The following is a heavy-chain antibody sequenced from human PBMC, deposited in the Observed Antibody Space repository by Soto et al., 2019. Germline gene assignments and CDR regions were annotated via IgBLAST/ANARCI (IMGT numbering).Heavy chain of an antibody. D-gene: IGHD3-22*01. V-gene: IGHV3-74*01. CDR2: INSDGSST. J-gene: IGHJ5*01. CDR3: ARVPLGDTSGYYWFDS. Sequence: GGSLRLSCAASGFTFSRYWMHWVRQAPGKGLVWVSRINSDGSSTTYADSVKGRFTISRDNAKNTLYLQMNSLRAEDTAVYYCARVPLGDTSGYYWFDSWGQGTLVTVSS. CDR1: GFTFSRYW.